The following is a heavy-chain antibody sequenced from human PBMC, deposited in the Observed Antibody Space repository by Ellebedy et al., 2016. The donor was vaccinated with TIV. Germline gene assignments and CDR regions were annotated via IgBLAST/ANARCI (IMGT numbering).Heavy chain of an antibody. CDR1: GFSFRSYW. J-gene: IGHJ3*02. Sequence: GESLKISCGASGFSFRSYWMTWVRQAPGKGLEWVANINQGGSDKYYVDSVKGRFTVSRDNAQNSLFLQMNSLRVDDAAMYYCATDGSYGDYLSPTHAFEIWGQGTMLIVSS. CDR2: INQGGSDK. CDR3: ATDGSYGDYLSPTHAFEI. D-gene: IGHD1-26*01. V-gene: IGHV3-7*01.